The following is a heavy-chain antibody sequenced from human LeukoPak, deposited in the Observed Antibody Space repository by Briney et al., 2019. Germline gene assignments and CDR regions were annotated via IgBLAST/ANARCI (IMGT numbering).Heavy chain of an antibody. CDR2: ISGSGGST. CDR3: ARDLGFGGSYYFDY. CDR1: GFTFSSYA. D-gene: IGHD1-26*01. V-gene: IGHV3-23*01. J-gene: IGHJ4*02. Sequence: GGCLRHSCAASGFTFSSYAMSWVRQAPGKGLEWVSAISGSGGSTYYADSVKGRFTISRDNSKNTLYLQMNSLRAEDTAVYYCARDLGFGGSYYFDYWGQGTLVTVSS.